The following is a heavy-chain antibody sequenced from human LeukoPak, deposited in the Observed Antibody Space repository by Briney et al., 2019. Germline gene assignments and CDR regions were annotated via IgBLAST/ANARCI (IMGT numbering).Heavy chain of an antibody. D-gene: IGHD3-22*01. V-gene: IGHV4-59*01. CDR3: ARDQGYYDRPDWVFDY. Sequence: KPSETLSLTCTVSGGSISSYYWSWIRQPPGKGLECIGYIYFSGRTNYNPSLKSRVTISVDTYKNQVSLKLSSVTAADTAVYYCARDQGYYDRPDWVFDYWGQGTLVTVSS. J-gene: IGHJ4*02. CDR2: IYFSGRT. CDR1: GGSISSYY.